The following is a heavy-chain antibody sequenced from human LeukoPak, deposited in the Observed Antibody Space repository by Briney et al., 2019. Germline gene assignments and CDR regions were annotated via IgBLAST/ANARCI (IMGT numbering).Heavy chain of an antibody. D-gene: IGHD3-22*01. V-gene: IGHV5-10-1*01. CDR3: ARRVRDYDSSGYKYYFDY. CDR2: IDPSDSYT. Sequence: GESLKISRKGSGYSLTSYWLTRVRPVPGKGLEWMWRIDPSDSYTNYSPSFQGHVPFSVDKSISTAYVQWSSLKASDTAMYYCARRVRDYDSSGYKYYFDYWGQGTLVTVSS. CDR1: GYSLTSYW. J-gene: IGHJ4*02.